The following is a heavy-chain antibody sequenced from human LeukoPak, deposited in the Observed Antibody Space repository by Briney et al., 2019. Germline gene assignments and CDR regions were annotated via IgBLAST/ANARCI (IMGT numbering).Heavy chain of an antibody. CDR1: GGSISNYY. CDR2: IYYTGGT. V-gene: IGHV4-59*12. D-gene: IGHD3-10*01. J-gene: IGHJ4*02. Sequence: SETLSLTCSVSGGSISNYYWSWFRHPPGKGLEYIGYIYYTGGTKYNPSLKSRVTISLDTSKNQFSLKLSSVTAADTAVYYCARGAGDYYGSGSYNYWGQGTLVTVSS. CDR3: ARGAGDYYGSGSYNY.